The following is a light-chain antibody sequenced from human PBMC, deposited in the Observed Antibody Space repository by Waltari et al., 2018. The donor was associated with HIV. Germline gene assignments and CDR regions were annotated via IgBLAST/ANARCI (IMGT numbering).Light chain of an antibody. CDR2: GNV. J-gene: IGLJ2*01. CDR3: ASWDDSLKVVV. Sequence: QSVLTQPPSAFGSPGQRLTSSCSGSSSNSGSNAVNWYQHIPGTAPTLLIFGNVQRPSGVPARFSGSKSGTSASLAISGLRSEDEGEYYCASWDDSLKVVVFGGGTKLTV. CDR1: SSNSGSNA. V-gene: IGLV1-44*01.